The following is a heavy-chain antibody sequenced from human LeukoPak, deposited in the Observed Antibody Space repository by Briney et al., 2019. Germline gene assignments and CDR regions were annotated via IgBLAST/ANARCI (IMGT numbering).Heavy chain of an antibody. CDR3: ARASRFLGYSGYDAGGY. CDR1: GYTFTGYY. Sequence: ASVKVSCKASGYTFTGYYMHWVRQAPGQGLEWMGWINPNSGGTNYAQKFQGRVTMTRDTSISTAYMELSRLRSDDTAVYYCARASRFLGYSGYDAGGYWGQGTLVTVSS. J-gene: IGHJ4*02. CDR2: INPNSGGT. V-gene: IGHV1-2*02. D-gene: IGHD5-12*01.